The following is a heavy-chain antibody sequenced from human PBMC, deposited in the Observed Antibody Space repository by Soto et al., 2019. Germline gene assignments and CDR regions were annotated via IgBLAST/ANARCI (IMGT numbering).Heavy chain of an antibody. V-gene: IGHV3-11*01. CDR2: ISSSGSTI. D-gene: IGHD3-22*01. Sequence: PGGSLRLSCAASGFTFSDYYMSWIRQAPGKGLEWVSYISSSGSTIYYADSVKGRFTISRDNAKNSLYLQMNSLRAEDTAVYYCASPLLQIVVVPQLGYWGQATLVTVSS. CDR1: GFTFSDYY. CDR3: ASPLLQIVVVPQLGY. J-gene: IGHJ4*02.